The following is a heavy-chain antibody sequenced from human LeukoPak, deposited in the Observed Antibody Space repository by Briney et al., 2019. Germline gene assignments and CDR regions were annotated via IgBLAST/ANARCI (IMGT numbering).Heavy chain of an antibody. CDR2: ISGGGGST. D-gene: IGHD3-10*01. J-gene: IGHJ4*02. V-gene: IGHV3-23*01. CDR3: AKLSTYYFGSGSYSLLDY. Sequence: GGSLRLSCAASGFTFSSYAMSWVRQAPGKGLEWVSAISGGGGSTYYADSVKGRFTISRDKSKNTLYLQMNSLRAEDTAVYYCAKLSTYYFGSGSYSLLDYWGQGTLVTVSS. CDR1: GFTFSSYA.